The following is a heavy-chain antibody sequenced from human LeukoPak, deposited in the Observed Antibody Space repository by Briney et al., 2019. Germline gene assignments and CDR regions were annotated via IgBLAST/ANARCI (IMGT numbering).Heavy chain of an antibody. D-gene: IGHD4-17*01. CDR2: INGDGSTT. J-gene: IGHJ5*02. V-gene: IGHV3-74*03. CDR1: GFTFGDFW. CDR3: ARDVYGP. Sequence: GGSLRLSCAASGFTFGDFWMHWVRHAPGKGLVWVSRINGDGSTTQYADSVKGRFTISRDNAKNTLYLEMNSLRAEDTAVYYCARDVYGPWGQGTLVTVSS.